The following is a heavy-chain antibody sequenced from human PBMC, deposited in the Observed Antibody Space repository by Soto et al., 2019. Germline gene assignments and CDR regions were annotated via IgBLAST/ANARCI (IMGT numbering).Heavy chain of an antibody. CDR3: ARYWRYCSSTSCLNWLDS. CDR2: IYHSGST. V-gene: IGHV4-4*02. Sequence: SETLSLTCAVSGGSISSSNWWSWVRQPPEKGLEWIGEIYHSGSTNYNPSLKSRGTISVDNSKNQFSLKLSSVTAADTAAYSCARYWRYCSSTSCLNWLDSWGQVTLGSVSS. CDR1: GGSISSSNW. D-gene: IGHD2-2*01. J-gene: IGHJ5*01.